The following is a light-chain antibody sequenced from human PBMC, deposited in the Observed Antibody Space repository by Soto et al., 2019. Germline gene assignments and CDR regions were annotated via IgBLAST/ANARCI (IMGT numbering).Light chain of an antibody. CDR3: QQYNNRPWT. CDR1: QSVSSTY. CDR2: GAS. V-gene: IGKV3-15*01. Sequence: EIVLTQSPATLSLSPGEIATLSFSASQSVSSTYLAWYQQKPGQAPRLLIYGASTRATRIPARFSGSGSGTEFTLTISSLQSEDFAVYYCQQYNNRPWTFGQGTKVDIK. J-gene: IGKJ1*01.